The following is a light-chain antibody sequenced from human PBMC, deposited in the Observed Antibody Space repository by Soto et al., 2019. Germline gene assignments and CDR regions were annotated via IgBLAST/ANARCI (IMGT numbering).Light chain of an antibody. Sequence: QSVLTQPASVSGAPGQSITISCTGTNSDVNYVSWHQQHPGKAPKLMIYEVINRSSGVSTRFSGSKSGNTASLTISGLQAEDEADYYCSSSTSSNTFVFGTGTKLTVL. CDR1: NSDVNY. V-gene: IGLV2-14*01. J-gene: IGLJ1*01. CDR3: SSSTSSNTFV. CDR2: EVI.